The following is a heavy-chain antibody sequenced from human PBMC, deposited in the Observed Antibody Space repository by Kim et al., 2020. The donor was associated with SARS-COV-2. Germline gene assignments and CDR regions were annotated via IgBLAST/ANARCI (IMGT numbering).Heavy chain of an antibody. CDR2: INHSGST. Sequence: SETLSLTCAVYGGSFSGYYWSWIRQPPGKGLEWIGEINHSGSTNYNPSLKSRVTISVDTSKNQFSLKLSSVTAADTAVYYCARGPLRRYDYVWGSPDFDYWGQGTLVTVSS. V-gene: IGHV4-34*01. D-gene: IGHD3-16*01. CDR1: GGSFSGYY. CDR3: ARGPLRRYDYVWGSPDFDY. J-gene: IGHJ4*02.